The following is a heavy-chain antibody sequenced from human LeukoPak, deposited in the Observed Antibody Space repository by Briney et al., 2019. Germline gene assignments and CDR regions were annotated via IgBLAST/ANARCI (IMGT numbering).Heavy chain of an antibody. CDR1: GFTVDDYA. V-gene: IGHV3-9*01. CDR3: AKANTKYYYDSSGYFTRGGYYYYYMDV. CDR2: ISWNSGSI. J-gene: IGHJ6*03. D-gene: IGHD3-22*01. Sequence: GGSLRLSCAASGFTVDDYAMHWVRQAPGKGLEWVSGISWNSGSIGYADSVKGRFTISRDNAKNSLYLQMNSLRAEDTALYYCAKANTKYYYDSSGYFTRGGYYYYYMDVCGKGTTVTISS.